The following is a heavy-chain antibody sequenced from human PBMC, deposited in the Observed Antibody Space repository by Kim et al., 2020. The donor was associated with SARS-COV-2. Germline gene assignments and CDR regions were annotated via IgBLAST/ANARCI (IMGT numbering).Heavy chain of an antibody. J-gene: IGHJ4*02. CDR2: IRSKANSYAT. CDR3: TRQPAKWEPDPSDY. CDR1: GFTFSGSA. V-gene: IGHV3-73*01. Sequence: GGSLRLSCAASGFTFSGSAMHWVRQASGKGLEWVGRIRSKANSYATAYAASVKGRFTISRDDSKNTAYLQMNSLKTEDTAVYYCTRQPAKWEPDPSDYWGQGTLVTVSS. D-gene: IGHD1-26*01.